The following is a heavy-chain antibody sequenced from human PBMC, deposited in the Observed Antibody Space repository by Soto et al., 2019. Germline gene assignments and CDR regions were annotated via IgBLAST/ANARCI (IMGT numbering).Heavy chain of an antibody. D-gene: IGHD3-3*01. CDR3: AREYYDFWSGTFYFDY. J-gene: IGHJ4*02. CDR2: IYYSGST. V-gene: IGHV4-59*01. CDR1: GGSISSYY. Sequence: PSEPLSLTCTVSGGSISSYYWRWIRQPPGKGLEWIGYIYYSGSTNYNPSLKSRVTLSVDTSKNQFSLRRSSVTAADTAVYYCAREYYDFWSGTFYFDYWGQGTLVTVSS.